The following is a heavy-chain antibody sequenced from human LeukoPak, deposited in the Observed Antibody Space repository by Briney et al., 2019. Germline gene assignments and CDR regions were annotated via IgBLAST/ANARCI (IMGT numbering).Heavy chain of an antibody. V-gene: IGHV4-31*03. J-gene: IGHJ3*02. CDR1: GGSISSGGYY. D-gene: IGHD2-8*01. CDR2: IYYSGST. Sequence: PSETLSLTCTVSGGSISSGGYYWSWIRQHPGEGLEWIGYIYYSGSTYYNPSLKSRVTISVDTSKNQFSLKLSSVTAADTAVYYCARASEGIVLMVYATGGDAFDIWGQGTMVTVSS. CDR3: ARASEGIVLMVYATGGDAFDI.